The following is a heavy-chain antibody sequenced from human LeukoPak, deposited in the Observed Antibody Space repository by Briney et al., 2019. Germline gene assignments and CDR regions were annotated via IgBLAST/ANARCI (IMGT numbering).Heavy chain of an antibody. V-gene: IGHV3-23*01. Sequence: GGSLRLSCAASGFTFSSYAMSWVRQAPGKGLEWVSAISGSGGSTYYADSVKGRFTISRDNSKNTLYLQMNSLRAEDTAVYYCAKAATTVVTYYYYGMDVWGQGTTVTVSS. CDR2: ISGSGGST. CDR1: GFTFSSYA. J-gene: IGHJ6*02. D-gene: IGHD4-23*01. CDR3: AKAATTVVTYYYYGMDV.